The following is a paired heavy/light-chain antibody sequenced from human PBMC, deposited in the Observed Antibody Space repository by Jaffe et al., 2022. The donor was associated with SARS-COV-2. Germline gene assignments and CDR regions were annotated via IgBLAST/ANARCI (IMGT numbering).Heavy chain of an antibody. Sequence: QLQLQESGPGLVKPSETLSLTCAVSGGSISSSSDHWGWVRQPPGQGLEWIGSIYYSGSTYYNPSLKSRVTISVDTSKNQFSLKVNSVTAADTAVYFCVYCAYNRGRLNWFDPWGRGTLVTVSS. CDR1: GGSISSSSDH. V-gene: IGHV4-39*01. J-gene: IGHJ5*02. D-gene: IGHD2-21*01. CDR3: VYCAYNRGRLNWFDP. CDR2: IYYSGST.
Light chain of an antibody. CDR3: SSYAGSNNVV. V-gene: IGLV2-8*01. J-gene: IGLJ2*01. Sequence: QSALTQPPSASGSPGQSVTISCTGTSRDVGAYTYVSWYQQLPGKAPKLMIYEVSQRPSGVPDRFSGSRSGNTASLTVSGLQAEDEADYYCSSYAGSNNVVFGGGTKLTVL. CDR1: SRDVGAYTY. CDR2: EVS.